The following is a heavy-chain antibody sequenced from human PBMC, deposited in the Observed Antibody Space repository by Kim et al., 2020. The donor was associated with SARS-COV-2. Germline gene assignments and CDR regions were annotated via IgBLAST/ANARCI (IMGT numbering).Heavy chain of an antibody. CDR3: ASHARIVGATTYGMDV. D-gene: IGHD1-26*01. J-gene: IGHJ6*02. V-gene: IGHV1-69*01. Sequence: KFQGRGTITADESTSTAYMELSSLRSEDTAVYYCASHARIVGATTYGMDVWGQGTTVTVSS.